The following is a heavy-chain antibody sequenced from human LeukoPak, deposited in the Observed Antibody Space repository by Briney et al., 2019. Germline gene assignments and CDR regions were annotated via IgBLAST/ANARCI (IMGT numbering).Heavy chain of an antibody. CDR1: GYTFTSYD. Sequence: ASVKVSCKASGYTFTSYDINWVRQTTGQGLEWMGWMNPNSGNTGCAQKFQGRLTMTRDNSITTAYMELSGLTSEDMAIYYCAREPSLEGTSSYNDWGQGTLVTVSS. CDR2: MNPNSGNT. CDR3: AREPSLEGTSSYND. V-gene: IGHV1-8*01. J-gene: IGHJ4*02. D-gene: IGHD6-6*01.